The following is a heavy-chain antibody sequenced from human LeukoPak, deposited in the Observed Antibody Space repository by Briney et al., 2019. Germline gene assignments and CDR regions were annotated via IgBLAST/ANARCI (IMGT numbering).Heavy chain of an antibody. D-gene: IGHD3-9*01. CDR3: AASQGPTYYDILTGYEYYYGMDV. Sequence: GGSLRLSCAASGFTFSSYSMNWVRQAPGRGLEWVSSISSSSSYIYYADSVKGRFTISRDNAKNSLYLQMNSLRAEDTAVYYCAASQGPTYYDILTGYEYYYGMDVWGQGTTVTVSS. V-gene: IGHV3-21*04. J-gene: IGHJ6*02. CDR1: GFTFSSYS. CDR2: ISSSSSYI.